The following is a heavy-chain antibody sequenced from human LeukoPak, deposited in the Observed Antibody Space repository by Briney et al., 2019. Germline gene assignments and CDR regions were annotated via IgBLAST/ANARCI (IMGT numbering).Heavy chain of an antibody. V-gene: IGHV4-59*01. CDR1: GGSISSYY. Sequence: PSETLSLTCTVSGGSISSYYWSWIRQPPGKGLEWIGYIYYGGSTNYNPSLKSRVTISVDTSKNQFSLKLSSVTAADTAVYYCARDNPYYDSSGYYWDRNAFDIWGQGTMVTVSS. D-gene: IGHD3-22*01. CDR3: ARDNPYYDSSGYYWDRNAFDI. J-gene: IGHJ3*02. CDR2: IYYGGST.